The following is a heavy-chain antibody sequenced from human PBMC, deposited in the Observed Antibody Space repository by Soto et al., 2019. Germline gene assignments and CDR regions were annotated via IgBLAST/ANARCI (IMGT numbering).Heavy chain of an antibody. CDR2: ISGSGGST. CDR1: GFTFSSYA. J-gene: IGHJ4*02. D-gene: IGHD2-15*01. V-gene: IGHV3-23*01. Sequence: GGSLRLSCAASGFTFSSYAMSWVRQAPGKGLEWVSAISGSGGSTYYADSVKGRFTISRDNSKNTLYLQMNSLRAEDTAVYYCAKDIPVVAATRRENPLVYYFDYWGQGTLVTVSS. CDR3: AKDIPVVAATRRENPLVYYFDY.